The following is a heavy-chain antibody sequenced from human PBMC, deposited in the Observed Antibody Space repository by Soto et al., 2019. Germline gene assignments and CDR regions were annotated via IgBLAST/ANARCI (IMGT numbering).Heavy chain of an antibody. V-gene: IGHV3-9*01. J-gene: IGHJ3*01. Sequence: EMQLVESGGGLVQPGRSLRLSCAASGFTFDDYAMHWVRQPPGKGLEWVAAISWNSGIIEYADSVKGRFTISRDSAKNSLFLTMNSLKPDDTALYYCTQDIEWGGSHLHHAFDVWGQGTMVSVSS. CDR3: TQDIEWGGSHLHHAFDV. CDR1: GFTFDDYA. D-gene: IGHD1-26*01. CDR2: ISWNSGII.